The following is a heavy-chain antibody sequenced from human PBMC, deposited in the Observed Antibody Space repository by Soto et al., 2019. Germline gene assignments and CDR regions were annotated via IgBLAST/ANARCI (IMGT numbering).Heavy chain of an antibody. D-gene: IGHD5-12*01. Sequence: SETLSLTCTVSGGSISSADYYWSWVRQPPGKGLEWIGYIYYSGSSFFNPSLKSRVTISKDTSRNQFSLRRNSVTAADTAVYYCARAIVVTIGGMDVWGQGTTVTVSS. CDR2: IYYSGSS. J-gene: IGHJ6*02. CDR1: GGSISSADYY. CDR3: ARAIVVTIGGMDV. V-gene: IGHV4-30-4*01.